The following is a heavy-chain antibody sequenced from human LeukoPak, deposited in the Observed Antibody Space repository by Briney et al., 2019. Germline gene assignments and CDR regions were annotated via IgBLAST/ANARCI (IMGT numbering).Heavy chain of an antibody. J-gene: IGHJ5*02. CDR2: INLSGGST. V-gene: IGHV1-46*01. D-gene: IGHD6-13*01. Sequence: ASVKVSCKASGYTFTSYGISWVRQAPGQGLEWMGIINLSGGSTSYAQKFQARVTMTRDTSTSTVYMELSSLRSEDTAVYYCARDRGAIAAPPPNNWFDPWGQGTLVTVSS. CDR1: GYTFTSYG. CDR3: ARDRGAIAAPPPNNWFDP.